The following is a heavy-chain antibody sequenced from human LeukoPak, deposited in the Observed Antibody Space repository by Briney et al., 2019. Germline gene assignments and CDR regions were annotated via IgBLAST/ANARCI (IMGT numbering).Heavy chain of an antibody. CDR2: ISSSSSYI. Sequence: GGSLRLSCAASGFTFSSYSMNWVRQAPGKGLEWVSSISSSSSYIYYADSVKGRFTISRDNAKNSLYLQMNSLRAEDTAVYYCARYKTGYSSSWYGDFDYWGQGTLVTVSS. CDR3: ARYKTGYSSSWYGDFDY. CDR1: GFTFSSYS. J-gene: IGHJ4*02. V-gene: IGHV3-21*01. D-gene: IGHD6-13*01.